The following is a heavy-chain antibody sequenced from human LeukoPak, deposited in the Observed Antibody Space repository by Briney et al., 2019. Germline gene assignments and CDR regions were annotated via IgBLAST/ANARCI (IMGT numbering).Heavy chain of an antibody. CDR3: AKDPTSSARRNWFDP. J-gene: IGHJ5*02. D-gene: IGHD2-2*01. CDR1: GFTFSSYA. Sequence: GSLRLSCAASGFTFSSYAMSWVRPAPGKGLEWVSAISGSGGSTYYADSVKGRFTISRDNSKNTLYLQMNSLTAEDTAVYYCAKDPTSSARRNWFDPWGQGTLVTVSS. CDR2: ISGSGGST. V-gene: IGHV3-23*01.